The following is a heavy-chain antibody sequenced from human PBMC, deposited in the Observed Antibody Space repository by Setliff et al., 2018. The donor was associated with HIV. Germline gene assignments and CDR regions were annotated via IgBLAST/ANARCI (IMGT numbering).Heavy chain of an antibody. CDR2: INPTGGST. J-gene: IGHJ4*02. Sequence: GASVKVSCKASGYPFTSYYMHWVRQAPGQGLEWMGIINPTGGSTSYAQKFQGRVTMTTDTSTSTVYMELSSLRSDDTAVYFCARVASGRGRDLPDFDYWGQGTPVTSPQ. D-gene: IGHD3-10*01. CDR1: GYPFTSYY. CDR3: ARVASGRGRDLPDFDY. V-gene: IGHV1-46*01.